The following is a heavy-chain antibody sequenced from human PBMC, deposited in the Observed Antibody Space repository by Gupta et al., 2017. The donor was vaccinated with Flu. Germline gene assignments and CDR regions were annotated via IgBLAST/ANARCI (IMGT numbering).Heavy chain of an antibody. CDR3: ARERGPFDAFDI. J-gene: IGHJ3*02. CDR1: LRSYG. V-gene: IGHV3-33*01. Sequence: LRSYGMHWVRQAPGKGLEWVAVIWSDGNHKFYADAVRGRFTFSRDNSKDTLYLQMDSLKAEDTAIYYCARERGPFDAFDIWGQGTMVTVS. D-gene: IGHD3-10*01. CDR2: IWSDGNHK.